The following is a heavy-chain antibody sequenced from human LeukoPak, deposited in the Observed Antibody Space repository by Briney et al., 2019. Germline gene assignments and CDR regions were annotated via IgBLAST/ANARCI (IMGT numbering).Heavy chain of an antibody. V-gene: IGHV1-2*02. CDR1: GYTFTGYY. Sequence: ASVKVSCKASGYTFTGYYMHWVRQAPGQGLEWMGWINPNSGGTNYAQKFQGRVTMTRDTSISTAYMELSRLRSDDTAVYYCARVAAGYYEGDLDYWGQGTLVTVSS. CDR3: ARVAAGYYEGDLDY. CDR2: INPNSGGT. D-gene: IGHD1-26*01. J-gene: IGHJ4*02.